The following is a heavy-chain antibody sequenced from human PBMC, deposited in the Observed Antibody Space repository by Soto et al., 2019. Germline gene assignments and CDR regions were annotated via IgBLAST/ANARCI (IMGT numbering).Heavy chain of an antibody. Sequence: SVKVSCKASGGTFSSYAISWVRQAPGQGLEWMGGIIPIFGTANYAQKFQGRVTITADESTSTAYMELSSLRSEDTAVYYCACSPIFEYYYGSGSAYYYYYYGMDVWGQGTTVTVSS. CDR2: IIPIFGTA. CDR1: GGTFSSYA. CDR3: ACSPIFEYYYGSGSAYYYYYYGMDV. J-gene: IGHJ6*02. D-gene: IGHD3-10*01. V-gene: IGHV1-69*13.